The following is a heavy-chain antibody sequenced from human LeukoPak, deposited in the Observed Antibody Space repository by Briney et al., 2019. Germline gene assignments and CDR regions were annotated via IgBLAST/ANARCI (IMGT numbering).Heavy chain of an antibody. V-gene: IGHV3-7*03. CDR2: IKDDGSEE. Sequence: GGSLRLSCAASGFNFNNYWMSWLRQAPGKGLEWVANIKDDGSEEYYVDSVKGRFTIVRDNAYNSLYLQMNSLRVEDTAIYFCAMFTRRYSGAYWGQGTLVSVSS. CDR3: AMFTRRYSGAY. D-gene: IGHD1-26*01. J-gene: IGHJ4*02. CDR1: GFNFNNYW.